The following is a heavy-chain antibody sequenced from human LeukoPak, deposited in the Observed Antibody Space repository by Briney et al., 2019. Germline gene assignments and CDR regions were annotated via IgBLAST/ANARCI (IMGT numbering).Heavy chain of an antibody. Sequence: PGGSLRLSCTASGFTFGDYAMSWFRQAPGKGLGWGGFIRSKAYGGTTEYAASVKGRFTISRDDSKSIAYLQMNSLKTEDTAVYYCTRVRDGYIPGYWGQGTLVTVSS. CDR1: GFTFGDYA. V-gene: IGHV3-49*03. CDR3: TRVRDGYIPGY. CDR2: IRSKAYGGTT. J-gene: IGHJ4*02. D-gene: IGHD5-24*01.